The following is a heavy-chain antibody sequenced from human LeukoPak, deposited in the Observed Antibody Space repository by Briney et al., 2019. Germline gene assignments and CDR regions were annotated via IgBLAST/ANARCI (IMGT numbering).Heavy chain of an antibody. V-gene: IGHV1-69*02. J-gene: IGHJ5*02. D-gene: IGHD5-12*01. CDR2: IIPILNQA. CDR3: VRSGYYYDWLDP. Sequence: SVKVSCKAPGGTFTDYSISWVRQAPGRGLEWMGRIIPILNQANYAQKFSGRVTFTADKSTTTASMELSSLKSEDTAIYYCVRSGYYYDWLDPWGQGTLVTVSS. CDR1: GGTFTDYS.